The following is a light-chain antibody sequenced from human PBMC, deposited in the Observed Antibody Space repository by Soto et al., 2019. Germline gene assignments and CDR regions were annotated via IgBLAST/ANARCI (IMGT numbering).Light chain of an antibody. Sequence: DIQMTLSRSPLSGSVGDRVTIIFRASQTISSWLAWYQQKPGKAPKLLIYKASTLKSGVPSRFSGSGSGTEFTLTISSLQPDDFATYYCQHYNSYSEAFGQGTKV. CDR3: QHYNSYSEA. J-gene: IGKJ1*01. V-gene: IGKV1-5*03. CDR2: KAS. CDR1: QTISSW.